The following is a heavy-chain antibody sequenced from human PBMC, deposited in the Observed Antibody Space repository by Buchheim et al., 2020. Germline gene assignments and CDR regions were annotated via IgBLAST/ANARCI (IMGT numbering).Heavy chain of an antibody. D-gene: IGHD3-22*01. J-gene: IGHJ6*02. CDR2: INPSGGST. CDR3: AREMIVVVITRYGMDV. Sequence: QVQLVQSGAEVKKPGASVKVSCKASGYTFTSYYTHWVRQAPGQGLEWMGIINPSGGSTSYAQKFQGRVTMTRDTSTSTVYMELSSLRSEDTAVYYCAREMIVVVITRYGMDVWGQGTT. CDR1: GYTFTSYY. V-gene: IGHV1-46*03.